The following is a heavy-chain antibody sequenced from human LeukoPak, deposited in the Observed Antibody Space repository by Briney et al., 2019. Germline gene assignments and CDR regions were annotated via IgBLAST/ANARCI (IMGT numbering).Heavy chain of an antibody. CDR3: ARDFSWRQFDY. V-gene: IGHV3-7*01. CDR2: IGPDGSGP. Sequence: GGSLRLSCETSGFTAGITFSTSYMTWVRQAPGMGLEWVAEIGPDGSGPVYVDSVKGRFTISRDNAKNSLYLQMNSLRVEETAVYYCARDFSWRQFDYWGLGTLVTVSS. CDR1: GFTAGITFSTSY. J-gene: IGHJ4*02.